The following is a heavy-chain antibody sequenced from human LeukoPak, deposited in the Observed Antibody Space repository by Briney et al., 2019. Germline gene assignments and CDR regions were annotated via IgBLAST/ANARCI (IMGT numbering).Heavy chain of an antibody. CDR3: AKAKYQLPHDY. D-gene: IGHD2-2*01. J-gene: IGHJ4*02. Sequence: GGSLRLSCAASGFTFSSYAMHWVRQAPGKGLEWVALILYDGSNKYYADSVKGRFTISRDNSKNTLYLQMNSLRTEDTAVYYCAKAKYQLPHDYWGQGTLVTVSS. V-gene: IGHV3-30-3*01. CDR2: ILYDGSNK. CDR1: GFTFSSYA.